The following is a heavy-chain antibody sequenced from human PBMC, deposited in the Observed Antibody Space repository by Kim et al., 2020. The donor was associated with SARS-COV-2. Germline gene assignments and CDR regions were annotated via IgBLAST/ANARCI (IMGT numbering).Heavy chain of an antibody. Sequence: ASVKVSCKSSGYTFTSYAMNWVRQAPGQGLEWMGWINTNTGNPTYAQGFTGRFVFSLDTSVSTAYLQISSLKAEDTAVYYCAREGRYSGYEPDFDYWGQGTLVTVSS. J-gene: IGHJ4*02. CDR2: INTNTGNP. CDR3: AREGRYSGYEPDFDY. CDR1: GYTFTSYA. V-gene: IGHV7-4-1*02. D-gene: IGHD5-12*01.